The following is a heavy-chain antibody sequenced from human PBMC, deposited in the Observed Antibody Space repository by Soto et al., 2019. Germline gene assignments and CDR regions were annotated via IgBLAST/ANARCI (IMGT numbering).Heavy chain of an antibody. V-gene: IGHV1-3*01. D-gene: IGHD5-18*01. CDR2: INAGNGNT. CDR1: GYTFTSYA. CDR3: ARDNGYSYGYSPYYFDY. J-gene: IGHJ4*02. Sequence: ASVKVSCKASGYTFTSYARHWVRQAPGQRLEWMGWINAGNGNTKYSQKFQGRVTITRDTSASTAYMELSSLRSEDTAVYYCARDNGYSYGYSPYYFDYWGQGTLVTVSS.